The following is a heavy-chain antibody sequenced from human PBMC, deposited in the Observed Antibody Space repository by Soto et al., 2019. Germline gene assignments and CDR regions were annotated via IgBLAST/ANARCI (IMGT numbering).Heavy chain of an antibody. Sequence: PGGSLRLSCAASGFTFSSYAMSWVRQAPGKGLEWVAVISYDGSNKYYADSVKGRFTISRDNSKNTLYLQMNSLRAEDTAVYYCARDRRYYDFWSGYRYGMDVWGQGTTVTVSS. CDR1: GFTFSSYA. CDR2: ISYDGSNK. D-gene: IGHD3-3*01. J-gene: IGHJ6*02. V-gene: IGHV3-30-3*01. CDR3: ARDRRYYDFWSGYRYGMDV.